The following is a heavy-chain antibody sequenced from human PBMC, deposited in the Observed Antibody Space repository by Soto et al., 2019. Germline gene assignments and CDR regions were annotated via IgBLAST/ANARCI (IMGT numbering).Heavy chain of an antibody. CDR1: GFTFNSYS. CDR2: ISSSSSTI. J-gene: IGHJ6*02. CDR3: ARHDLGYYYYGMDV. Sequence: EVQLVESGGGLVQPGGSLRLSCAASGFTFNSYSMNWVRQAPGKGLEWVSYISSSSSTIYYADSVKGRFTISRDNAKNSLYLQMNSLRDEDTAVYYCARHDLGYYYYGMDVWGQGTTVTVSS. D-gene: IGHD2-21*02. V-gene: IGHV3-48*02.